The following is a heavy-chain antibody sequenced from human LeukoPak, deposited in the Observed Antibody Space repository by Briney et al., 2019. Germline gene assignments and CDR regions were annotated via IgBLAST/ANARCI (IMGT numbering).Heavy chain of an antibody. J-gene: IGHJ6*02. CDR1: GYTFTSYG. CDR3: AREYAYSSSWSEEYYYYGMDV. D-gene: IGHD6-13*01. CDR2: MNPNSGNT. V-gene: IGHV1-8*02. Sequence: ASVKVSCTASGYTFTSYGISWVRQAPGQGLEWLGWMNPNSGNTGYAQKFQGRVTMTRNTSISTAYMELSSLRSEDTAVYYCAREYAYSSSWSEEYYYYGMDVWGQGTTVTVSS.